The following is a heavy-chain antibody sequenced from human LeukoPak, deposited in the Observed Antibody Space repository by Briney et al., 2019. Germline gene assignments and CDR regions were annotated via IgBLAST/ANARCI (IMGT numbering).Heavy chain of an antibody. D-gene: IGHD3-10*01. CDR2: ISGDGGST. V-gene: IGHV3-43*02. J-gene: IGHJ5*02. CDR3: AKDLSDGSGSYKFDP. Sequence: GGSLRLSCAASGFTFDDYAMHWVRQAPGKGLEWVSLISGDGGSTYYADSVKGRFTISRDNSKNSLYLQMNSLRTEDTALYYCAKDLSDGSGSYKFDPWGQGTLVTVSS. CDR1: GFTFDDYA.